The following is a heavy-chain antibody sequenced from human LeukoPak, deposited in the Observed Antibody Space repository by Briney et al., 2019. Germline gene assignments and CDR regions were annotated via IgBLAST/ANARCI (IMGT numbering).Heavy chain of an antibody. D-gene: IGHD6-13*01. J-gene: IGHJ4*02. CDR1: GGSISSSSYY. Sequence: PSETLSLTCSASGGSISSSSYYWGWIRQPPGKGLEWIGSIYYTGSTYYNPSLKSRVTISVDTSKNQFSLKVSSVTAADTAVYYCARITGSSWAYDYWGQGTLVTVSS. CDR2: IYYTGST. V-gene: IGHV4-39*07. CDR3: ARITGSSWAYDY.